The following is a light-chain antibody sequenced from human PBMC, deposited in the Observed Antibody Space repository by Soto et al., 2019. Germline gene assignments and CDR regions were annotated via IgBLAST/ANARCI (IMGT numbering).Light chain of an antibody. CDR2: EVT. V-gene: IGLV2-14*01. Sequence: QSALTQPASVSGSPGQSITISCTGTSSDVGGYNYVSWYQKHPGKAPKLMIFEVTNRPSGVSNRFSGSKSGNTASLTISGLQAEDEADYYCSSYTSSSTPVVFGGGTQLTVL. J-gene: IGLJ2*01. CDR3: SSYTSSSTPVV. CDR1: SSDVGGYNY.